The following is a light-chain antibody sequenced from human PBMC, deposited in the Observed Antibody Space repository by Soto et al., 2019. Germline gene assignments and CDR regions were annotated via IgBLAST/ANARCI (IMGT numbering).Light chain of an antibody. V-gene: IGLV3-21*04. J-gene: IGLJ1*01. CDR3: QVWDSSSDLSYV. CDR2: YDS. Sequence: SYELTQPPSVSVAPGKTARITCGGNNIGSKSVHWYQQKPGQAPVLVIYYDSDRPSGIPERFSGSNSGNTATLTISRVEAGDEADYYCQVWDSSSDLSYVFGTGTKVTV. CDR1: NIGSKS.